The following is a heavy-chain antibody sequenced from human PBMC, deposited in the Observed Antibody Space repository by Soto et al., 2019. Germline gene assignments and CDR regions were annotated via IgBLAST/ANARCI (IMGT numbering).Heavy chain of an antibody. CDR1: GFTFSDHY. V-gene: IGHV3-72*01. CDR2: SRNKANSYTT. D-gene: IGHD3-16*01. J-gene: IGHJ4*02. CDR3: VSTSRGDPKDFDN. Sequence: EVQLVESGGGLVQPGGSLRLSCSVSGFTFSDHYMDWVREATGKGLEWVARSRNKANSYTTEYAASVKGRFTISRDDSKNSLYLQMNSLKTEHMALYFCVSTSRGDPKDFDNWGRALLLTVSS.